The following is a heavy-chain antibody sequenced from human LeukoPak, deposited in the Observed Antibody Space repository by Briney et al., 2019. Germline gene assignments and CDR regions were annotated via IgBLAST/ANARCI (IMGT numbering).Heavy chain of an antibody. J-gene: IGHJ4*02. CDR3: ARMSASSGF. V-gene: IGHV4-61*02. CDR1: GDSITTGSYY. D-gene: IGHD3-22*01. CDR2: VYINGVT. Sequence: KASETLSLTCTVSGDSITTGSYYWSWVRQPAGKGLEWIGRVYINGVTHYDPSLKSRVTIPLDTSKNQFSLRLISVTAADTAVYYCARMSASSGFWGQGTQVIVSS.